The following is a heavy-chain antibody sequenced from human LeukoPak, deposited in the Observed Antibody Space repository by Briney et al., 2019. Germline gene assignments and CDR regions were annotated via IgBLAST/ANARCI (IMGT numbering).Heavy chain of an antibody. D-gene: IGHD3-3*01. CDR2: IYYSGST. CDR3: ARQYYDFWSGHYPNWFDP. J-gene: IGHJ5*02. Sequence: PSETLSLTCTVSGGSISSSSYYWGWIRQPPGKGLEWIGSIYYSGSTYYNPSLKSRVTISVDTSKNQFSLKLSSVTAADTAVYYCARQYYDFWSGHYPNWFDPWGQGTLVTVSS. V-gene: IGHV4-39*01. CDR1: GGSISSSSYY.